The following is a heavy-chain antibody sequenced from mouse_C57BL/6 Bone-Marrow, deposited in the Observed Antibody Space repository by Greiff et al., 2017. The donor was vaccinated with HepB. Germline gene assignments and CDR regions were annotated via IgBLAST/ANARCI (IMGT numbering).Heavy chain of an antibody. V-gene: IGHV14-4*01. D-gene: IGHD1-1*01. Sequence: EVQLQQPGAELVRPGASVKLSCTASGFNIKDDYMHWVKQRPEQGLEWIGWIDPENGDTEYASKFQGKATITADTSSNTAYLQLSSLTSEDTAVYYCTTHYYGSSSLYWYFDVWGTGTTVTVSS. CDR1: GFNIKDDY. CDR2: IDPENGDT. CDR3: TTHYYGSSSLYWYFDV. J-gene: IGHJ1*03.